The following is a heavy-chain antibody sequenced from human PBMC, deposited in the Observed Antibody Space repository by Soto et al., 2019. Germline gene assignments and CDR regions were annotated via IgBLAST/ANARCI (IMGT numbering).Heavy chain of an antibody. J-gene: IGHJ4*02. CDR2: IRSKTYGGTT. CDR1: GFTFGDYA. CDR3: TRVHTTGPVIPDY. V-gene: IGHV3-49*01. D-gene: IGHD3-9*01. Sequence: GGSLRLSCTASGFTFGDYAMSWFRQAPGKGLEWVGFIRSKTYGGTTEYTASVKGRFTISRDDSKGIASLQMDSLKTEDTAMYYCTRVHTTGPVIPDYWGQGSLVTVSS.